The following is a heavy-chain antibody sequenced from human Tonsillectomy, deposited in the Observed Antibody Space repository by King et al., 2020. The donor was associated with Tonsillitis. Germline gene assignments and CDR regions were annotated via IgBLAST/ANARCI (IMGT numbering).Heavy chain of an antibody. CDR1: GFTFSSYA. D-gene: IGHD4-23*01. CDR2: ISYDGSNK. CDR3: ARADYGGLFDY. V-gene: IGHV3-30-3*01. Sequence: VQLVESGGGVVQPGRSLRLSCAASGFTFSSYAMHWVRQAPGKGLEWVAVISYDGSNKYYADSVKGRFTISRDNSKNTLYLQMNSLSAEDTAVYYCARADYGGLFDYWGQGTLVTVSS. J-gene: IGHJ4*02.